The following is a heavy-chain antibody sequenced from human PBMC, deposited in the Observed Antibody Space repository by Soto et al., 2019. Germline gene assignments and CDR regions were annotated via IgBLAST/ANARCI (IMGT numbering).Heavy chain of an antibody. Sequence: SETLSLTCNVPGGSTSGSYWSWVRQSPGKGLEWLGYIHYSGTTTYSPSLRSRVTISLDPSESQFSLKLTSVTAADTAIYYCARESIGGWLLSWGRGSLVTVSS. D-gene: IGHD5-12*01. J-gene: IGHJ5*02. V-gene: IGHV4-59*01. CDR3: ARESIGGWLLS. CDR2: IHYSGTT. CDR1: GGSTSGSY.